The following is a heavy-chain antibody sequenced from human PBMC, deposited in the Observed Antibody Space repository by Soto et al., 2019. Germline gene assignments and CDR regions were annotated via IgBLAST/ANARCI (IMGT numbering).Heavy chain of an antibody. Sequence: PGGSLRLSCAASGFTFSNYWMTWVRQAPGKGLEWVANIKEDGSEKHYVDFVKGRFTISRDNAKNSLYLQMNSLRVEDTAVYFCSRDVVVGAKALNYWGQGALVT. CDR3: SRDVVVGAKALNY. CDR2: IKEDGSEK. J-gene: IGHJ4*02. V-gene: IGHV3-7*01. CDR1: GFTFSNYW. D-gene: IGHD2-15*01.